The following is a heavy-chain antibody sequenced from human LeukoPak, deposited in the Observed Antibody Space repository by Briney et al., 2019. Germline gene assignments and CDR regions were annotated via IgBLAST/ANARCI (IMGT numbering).Heavy chain of an antibody. CDR1: GFTFSSYS. Sequence: GGSLRLSCAASGFTFSSYSMHWVRQAPGKGLEWVAVISYDGSYKYNADSVKGRFTISRDNSKNTLYLQMNSLRREDTAEYYCARAEYDRSGSIYYYYGMDIWGQGTTVTVSS. V-gene: IGHV3-30-3*01. J-gene: IGHJ6*02. CDR3: ARAEYDRSGSIYYYYGMDI. D-gene: IGHD3-22*01. CDR2: ISYDGSYK.